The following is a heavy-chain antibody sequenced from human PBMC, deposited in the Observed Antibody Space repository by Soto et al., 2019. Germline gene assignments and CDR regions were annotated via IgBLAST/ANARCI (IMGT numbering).Heavy chain of an antibody. Sequence: QVQLVQSGVEVKKPGASVKVSCQASGYTFTNYGITWLRQAPGQGLEWMGWVSAYNRNTNYAQRFQDRVTMTTDTSTRTAYMELRNLKSDDTAVYFCARERQYGALLYWGQGTLVTVSS. D-gene: IGHD4-4*01. CDR1: GYTFTNYG. J-gene: IGHJ4*02. CDR2: VSAYNRNT. CDR3: ARERQYGALLY. V-gene: IGHV1-18*01.